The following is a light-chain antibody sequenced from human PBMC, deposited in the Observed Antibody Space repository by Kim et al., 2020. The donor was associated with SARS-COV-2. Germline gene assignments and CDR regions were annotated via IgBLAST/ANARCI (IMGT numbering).Light chain of an antibody. Sequence: LSPGERPTLSCRASQSVSSCLAWYQQKPGQSPRRLIYDASHRATGIPARFSGSGSGTDFTLTISSLEPEDFAVYYCQQRSNWPLTFGGGTKVDIK. CDR3: QQRSNWPLT. V-gene: IGKV3-11*01. J-gene: IGKJ4*01. CDR1: QSVSSC. CDR2: DAS.